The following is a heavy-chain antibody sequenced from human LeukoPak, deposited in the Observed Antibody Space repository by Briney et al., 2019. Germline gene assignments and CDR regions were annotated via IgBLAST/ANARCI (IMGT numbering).Heavy chain of an antibody. CDR1: GGSFSGYY. CDR3: ARLSGRGWDSDY. J-gene: IGHJ4*02. CDR2: INHSGST. Sequence: SETLSLTCAVYGGSFSGYYWSWICQPPGKGLEWIGEINHSGSTNYNPSPKSRVTISVDTSKNQFSLKLGSATAADTAVYYCARLSGRGWDSDYWGQGTLVTVSS. D-gene: IGHD3-10*01. V-gene: IGHV4-34*01.